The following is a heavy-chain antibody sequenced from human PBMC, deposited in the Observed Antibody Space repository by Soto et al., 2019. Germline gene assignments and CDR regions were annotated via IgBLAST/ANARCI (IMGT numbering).Heavy chain of an antibody. CDR2: IYWNDDK. D-gene: IGHD3-3*01. V-gene: IGHV2-5*01. Sequence: SGPTLVNPTQTLTLTCTFSGFSLSTSGVGVGWIRQPPGKALEWLALIYWNDDKRYSPSLKSRLTITKDTSKNQVVLTMTNMDPVDTATYYCAREYTIFGVVIIPVFDYWGQGTLLTVSS. CDR1: GFSLSTSGVG. J-gene: IGHJ4*02. CDR3: AREYTIFGVVIIPVFDY.